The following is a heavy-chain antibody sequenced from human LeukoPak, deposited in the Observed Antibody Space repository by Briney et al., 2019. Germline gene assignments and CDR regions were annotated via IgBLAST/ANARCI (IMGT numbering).Heavy chain of an antibody. V-gene: IGHV1-2*02. CDR2: INPNSGDT. D-gene: IGHD6-19*01. J-gene: IGHJ4*02. CDR3: AREGWDQRDTAAFDY. Sequence: ASVKVSCKASGGTFNAYAINWVRQAPGQGLGWMGWINPNSGDTNSAQKFQGRVTMTRDTSISTVYMELSRLRPDDTAVYYCAREGWDQRDTAAFDYWGQGTLVTVSS. CDR1: GGTFNAYA.